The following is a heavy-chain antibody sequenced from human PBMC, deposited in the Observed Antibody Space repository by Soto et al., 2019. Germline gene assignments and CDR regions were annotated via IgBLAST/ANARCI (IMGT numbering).Heavy chain of an antibody. CDR1: VGSISSSSYY. V-gene: IGHV4-39*01. Sequence: NPSETLSLTCTVSVGSISSSSYYWGWIRQPPGKGLEWIGSIYYSGSTYYNPSLKSRVTISVDTSKNQFSLKLSSVTAADTAVYYCARHKDYYDSSGYYNNWFDPWGQGTLVTVSS. CDR2: IYYSGST. D-gene: IGHD3-22*01. J-gene: IGHJ5*02. CDR3: ARHKDYYDSSGYYNNWFDP.